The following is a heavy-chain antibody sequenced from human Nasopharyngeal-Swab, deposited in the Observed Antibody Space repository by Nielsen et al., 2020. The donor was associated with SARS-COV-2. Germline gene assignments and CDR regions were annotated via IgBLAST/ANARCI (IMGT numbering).Heavy chain of an antibody. Sequence: WVRQAPGQGLEWMGWISAYNGNTSYAQKFQGRVTMTRDTSTSTVYMELSSLRSEDTAVYYCARGTQSAFYDYVWGSNPLGGDYWGQGTLVTVSS. CDR2: ISAYNGNT. CDR3: ARGTQSAFYDYVWGSNPLGGDY. J-gene: IGHJ4*02. D-gene: IGHD3-16*01. V-gene: IGHV1-18*01.